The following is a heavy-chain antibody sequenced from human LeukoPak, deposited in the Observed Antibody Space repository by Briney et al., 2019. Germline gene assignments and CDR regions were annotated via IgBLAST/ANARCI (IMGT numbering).Heavy chain of an antibody. J-gene: IGHJ4*02. V-gene: IGHV3-23*01. CDR1: GFIFTNYA. D-gene: IGHD5-12*01. Sequence: GGSLRLSCAASGFIFTNYAMSWVRQAPGKGLEWVSAISGSGGNTYYADSVKGRFTISRHNSKNTLYLQMNSLRAEDTAVYYCARRGYSGYDPAYYFDYWGQGTLVTVSS. CDR3: ARRGYSGYDPAYYFDY. CDR2: ISGSGGNT.